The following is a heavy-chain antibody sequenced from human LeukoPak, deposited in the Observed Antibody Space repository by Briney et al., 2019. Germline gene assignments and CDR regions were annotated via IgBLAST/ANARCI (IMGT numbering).Heavy chain of an antibody. CDR2: IYYSGST. CDR3: ARDLTYSSSTNNWFDP. V-gene: IGHV4-59*01. Sequence: SETLSLTCTVSGGSISSYYWGWIRQPPGKGLEWIGYIYYSGSTNYNPSLKSRVTISVDTSKNQFSLKLSSVTAADTAVYYCARDLTYSSSTNNWFDPWGREPWSPSPQ. J-gene: IGHJ5*02. D-gene: IGHD6-6*01. CDR1: GGSISSYY.